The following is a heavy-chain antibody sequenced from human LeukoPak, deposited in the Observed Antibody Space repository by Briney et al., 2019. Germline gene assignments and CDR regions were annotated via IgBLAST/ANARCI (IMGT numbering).Heavy chain of an antibody. J-gene: IGHJ4*02. CDR3: ARGRQVAVAGMWDY. Sequence: SETLSLTCAVYGGSLSGYYWSWIRQPPGKGLEWIGEINHSGSTNYNPSLKSRITISVDTSKNQFSLKLSSVTAADTAVYYCARGRQVAVAGMWDYWGQGTLVTVSS. V-gene: IGHV4-34*01. CDR1: GGSLSGYY. CDR2: INHSGST. D-gene: IGHD6-19*01.